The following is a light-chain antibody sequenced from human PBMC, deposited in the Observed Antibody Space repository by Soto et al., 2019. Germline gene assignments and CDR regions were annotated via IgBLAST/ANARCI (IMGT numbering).Light chain of an antibody. CDR3: QHYYSPPLT. Sequence: IVMTQSPESLAVSLGERATINCKSSQSLVNSFHNNNYLARYQQKPGQPPTLRIYWASTRESGVPDRFSGSGSWTDFTLTISSLQAEDVAIYDCQHYYSPPLTFGGGTMVEIK. CDR1: QSLVNSFHNNNY. J-gene: IGKJ4*01. CDR2: WAS. V-gene: IGKV4-1*01.